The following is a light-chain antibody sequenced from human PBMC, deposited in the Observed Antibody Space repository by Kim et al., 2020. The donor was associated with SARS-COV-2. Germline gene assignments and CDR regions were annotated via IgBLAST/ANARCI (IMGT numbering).Light chain of an antibody. V-gene: IGKV1-9*01. CDR2: SAF. CDR1: QGISSN. J-gene: IGKJ4*01. CDR3: QQHHSFPLT. Sequence: IQLTQSPSSLSASVGDTVTITCRASQGISSNLAWYQQRPGKAPSLLIYSAFTLHSGVPSRFSGSGSGTDFTLTITSLQPEDFATYHCQQHHSFPLTFGGETKVDIK.